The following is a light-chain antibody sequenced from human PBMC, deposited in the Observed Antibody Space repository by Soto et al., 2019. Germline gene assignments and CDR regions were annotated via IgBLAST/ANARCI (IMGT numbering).Light chain of an antibody. CDR1: QDISNY. V-gene: IGKV1-33*01. CDR3: QQYDNLPPYT. J-gene: IGKJ2*01. CDR2: DAS. Sequence: DIPMTQSPSSLSASVGDRVTITCQASQDISNYLNWYQQKPGKAPKLLIYDASNLEAGVPSRFSGSGCWSDFTFTISSLLPEDIATYYCQQYDNLPPYTFGQGTKVEIK.